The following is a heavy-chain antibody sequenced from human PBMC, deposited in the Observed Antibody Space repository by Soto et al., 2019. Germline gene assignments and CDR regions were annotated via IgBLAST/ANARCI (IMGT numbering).Heavy chain of an antibody. CDR1: GGTFGNSA. J-gene: IGHJ6*02. CDR2: IIPMFPTP. V-gene: IGHV1-69*12. CDR3: ARDKDRQHLGGNYYYGIDV. Sequence: QVQLVQSGAEVKKPGSSVTVSCKASGGTFGNSAISWVRQAPGQGLEWMGGIIPMFPTPDYAQKFQGRVTITADESTSTAYMELTSLRSEDTAVYYCARDKDRQHLGGNYYYGIDVWGQGTTVTVSS.